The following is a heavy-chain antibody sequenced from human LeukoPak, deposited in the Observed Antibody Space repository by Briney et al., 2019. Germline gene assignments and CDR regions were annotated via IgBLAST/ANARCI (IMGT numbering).Heavy chain of an antibody. J-gene: IGHJ4*02. V-gene: IGHV1-18*01. CDR2: ISTYYGDT. CDR3: AGDHKRDFFDTNGYPLFHF. CDR1: GYVFLSFG. D-gene: IGHD2-8*01. Sequence: AAVKLSCKASGYVFLSFGISWVRQPPGQGLEWMGWISTYYGDTKYAQDFQGRVTMATDTSTSTAYLELRSLRSDDTAVYYCAGDHKRDFFDTNGYPLFHFWGQGAVVTVSS.